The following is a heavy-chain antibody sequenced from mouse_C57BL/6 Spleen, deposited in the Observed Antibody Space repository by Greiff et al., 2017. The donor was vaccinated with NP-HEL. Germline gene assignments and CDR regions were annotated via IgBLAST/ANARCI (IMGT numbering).Heavy chain of an antibody. Sequence: QVQLKQPGAELVKPGASVKLSCKASGYTFTSYWMQWVKQRPGQGLEWIGEIDPSDSYTNYNQKFKGKATLTVDTSSSTAYMQLSSLTSEDSAVYDCAGTVDYGRDFDYWGQGTTLTVSS. CDR1: GYTFTSYW. CDR2: IDPSDSYT. V-gene: IGHV1-50*01. J-gene: IGHJ2*01. CDR3: AGTVDYGRDFDY. D-gene: IGHD1-1*01.